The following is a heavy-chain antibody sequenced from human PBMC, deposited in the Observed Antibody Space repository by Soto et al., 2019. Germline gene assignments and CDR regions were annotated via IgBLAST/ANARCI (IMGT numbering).Heavy chain of an antibody. CDR2: ISGSGGST. CDR1: GFTFSSYA. J-gene: IGHJ1*01. D-gene: IGHD6-19*01. Sequence: EVQLLESGGGLVQPGGSLRLSCAASGFTFSSYAMSWVRQAPGKGLEWVSAISGSGGSTYYADSVKGRFTISRDNSKNTLYLQMNSLRAEDTAVYYCAKSRPTYKAVAGYFQHWGQGTLVTVSS. V-gene: IGHV3-23*01. CDR3: AKSRPTYKAVAGYFQH.